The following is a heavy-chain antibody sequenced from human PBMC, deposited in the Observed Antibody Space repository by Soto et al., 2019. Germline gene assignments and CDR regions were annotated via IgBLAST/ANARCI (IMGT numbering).Heavy chain of an antibody. D-gene: IGHD3-3*01. CDR2: IYYSGST. Sequence: PSAPLALTCTLHCHYIPCYYWSWLPESACKVLEWIWYIYYSGSTNYNLSLKSRVTISVDTSKNQFSLKLSSVTAADTALYYCARTGGDFWSGPSYYYMDVWGKGTTVTVS. CDR1: CHYIPCYY. CDR3: ARTGGDFWSGPSYYYMDV. J-gene: IGHJ6*03. V-gene: IGHV4-59*08.